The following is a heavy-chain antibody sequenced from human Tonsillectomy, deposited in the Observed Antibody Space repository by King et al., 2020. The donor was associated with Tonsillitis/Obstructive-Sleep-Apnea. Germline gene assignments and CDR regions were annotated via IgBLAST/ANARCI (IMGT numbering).Heavy chain of an antibody. D-gene: IGHD6-13*01. J-gene: IGHJ5*02. V-gene: IGHV1-24*01. CDR1: GYTLTELP. CDR2: FDPEDGET. CDR3: ATVYPMIPYSSSYYLDP. Sequence: QLVQSGAEVKKPGASVKVSCKVSGYTLTELPMHWVRQAPGKGLEWMGGFDPEDGETIYAQKFQGSVTMTEDTSTDTAYMELSSLRSEDTAVYYCATVYPMIPYSSSYYLDPWGQGTLVTVSS.